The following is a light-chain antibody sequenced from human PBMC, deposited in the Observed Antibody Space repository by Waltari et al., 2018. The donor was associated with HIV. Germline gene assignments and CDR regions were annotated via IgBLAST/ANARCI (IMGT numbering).Light chain of an antibody. CDR3: GSSSATNNLSYV. CDR1: SSDFSDSDS. CDR2: DVT. J-gene: IGLJ1*01. Sequence: QSALTQPASVSGSPGQSIAISCTGTSSDFSDSDSVSWYQQLPGGAPKLIIEDVTTRPSGVPSRFSVPKACNTASLTIPGLHTGDEGVYYSGSSSATNNLSYVFGTGTKVTVL. V-gene: IGLV2-14*03.